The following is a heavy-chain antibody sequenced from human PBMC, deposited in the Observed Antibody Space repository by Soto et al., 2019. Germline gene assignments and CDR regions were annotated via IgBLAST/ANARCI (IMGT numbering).Heavy chain of an antibody. D-gene: IGHD3-10*01. V-gene: IGHV3-30-3*01. CDR2: ILHDGNNK. J-gene: IGHJ4*02. CDR3: ARDDEGGSYCDLGY. Sequence: GGSLRLSCAASGFTFSNYIMHWVRQAPGKGLEWVAIILHDGNNKYYADSVKGRFTISRDNSKSTLYLQMNSLRTEDTAIYYCARDDEGGSYCDLGYWGQGTLVTVSS. CDR1: GFTFSNYI.